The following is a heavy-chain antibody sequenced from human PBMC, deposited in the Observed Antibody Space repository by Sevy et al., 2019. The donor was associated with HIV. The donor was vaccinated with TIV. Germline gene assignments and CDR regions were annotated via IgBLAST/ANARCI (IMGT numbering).Heavy chain of an antibody. Sequence: GGSLRLSCAVSGFTFSTYTMNWVRQAPGKGLEWVSSISGFSSYIYYADSVKGRFTISRDNAKNSLYLQMNSLRAEDTAVYYCARDGGCTSTSCLLYFDYWGQGTLVTVSP. V-gene: IGHV3-21*01. CDR1: GFTFSTYT. CDR3: ARDGGCTSTSCLLYFDY. CDR2: ISGFSSYI. J-gene: IGHJ4*01. D-gene: IGHD2-2*01.